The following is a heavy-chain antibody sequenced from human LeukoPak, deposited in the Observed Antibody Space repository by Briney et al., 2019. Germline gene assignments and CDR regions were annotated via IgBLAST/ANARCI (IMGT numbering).Heavy chain of an antibody. J-gene: IGHJ4*02. CDR3: ATVFGDSTIDY. CDR2: INPSGGST. Sequence: GASVKVSCKASGYTFTSYYMHWVRQAPGRGLEWMGIINPSGGSTSYAQKFQGRVTMTRDTSTSTVYMELSSLRSEDTAVYYCATVFGDSTIDYWGQGTLVTVSS. D-gene: IGHD4-17*01. V-gene: IGHV1-46*03. CDR1: GYTFTSYY.